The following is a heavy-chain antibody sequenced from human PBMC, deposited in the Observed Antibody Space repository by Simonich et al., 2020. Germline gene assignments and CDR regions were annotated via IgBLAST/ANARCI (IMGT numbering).Heavy chain of an antibody. CDR3: ARDSSYYAFDI. Sequence: EVQLVESGGGWVQPGGSLRLSCAASGFTFSSYSMNWVRQDPGKGLEWVSYISSSSSTIYYADAVKGRFTISRDNAKNSLYLQMNSLRAEDTAVYYCARDSSYYAFDIWGQGTMVTVSS. D-gene: IGHD5-12*01. CDR2: ISSSSSTI. V-gene: IGHV3-48*01. CDR1: GFTFSSYS. J-gene: IGHJ3*02.